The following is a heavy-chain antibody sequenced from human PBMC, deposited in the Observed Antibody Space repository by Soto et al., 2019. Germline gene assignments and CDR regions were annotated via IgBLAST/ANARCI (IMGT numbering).Heavy chain of an antibody. CDR2: ISVWNGNT. Sequence: ASVKVSCKASGYTFTNYGVSCVRQAPGQGLEWMGWISVWNGNTNYAQKLQGRLNMTTDTSTSTAYMELRSLRSDDTAMYYCARTSGPGNWFDPWGQGTLVTVSS. V-gene: IGHV1-18*01. CDR3: ARTSGPGNWFDP. J-gene: IGHJ5*02. D-gene: IGHD3-10*01. CDR1: GYTFTNYG.